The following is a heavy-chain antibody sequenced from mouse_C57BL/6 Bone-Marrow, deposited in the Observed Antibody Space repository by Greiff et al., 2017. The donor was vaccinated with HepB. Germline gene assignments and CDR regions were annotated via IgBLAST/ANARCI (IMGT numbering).Heavy chain of an antibody. J-gene: IGHJ3*01. Sequence: VQLQQPGAELVRPGTSVKLSCKASGYTFTSYWMHWVKQRPGQGLEWIGVIDPSDSYTNYNQKFKGKATLTVDTSSSTAYMQLSSLTSEDSAVYYFARGDTAVVAPFAYWGQGTLVTVSA. CDR3: ARGDTAVVAPFAY. CDR1: GYTFTSYW. V-gene: IGHV1-59*01. D-gene: IGHD1-1*01. CDR2: IDPSDSYT.